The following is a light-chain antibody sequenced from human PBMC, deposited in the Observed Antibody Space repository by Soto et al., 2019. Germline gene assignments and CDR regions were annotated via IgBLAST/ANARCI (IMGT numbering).Light chain of an antibody. Sequence: DIQMTQSPSTLSASVGDRVTITFRASQTILSLLAWYQQKPGKAPKALIYDASRLGSGVPSRFSGSGSGTEFTLTISSLQPDDFATYYCQQYQTYATFGQGTRLEIK. CDR2: DAS. CDR1: QTILSL. V-gene: IGKV1-5*01. CDR3: QQYQTYAT. J-gene: IGKJ5*01.